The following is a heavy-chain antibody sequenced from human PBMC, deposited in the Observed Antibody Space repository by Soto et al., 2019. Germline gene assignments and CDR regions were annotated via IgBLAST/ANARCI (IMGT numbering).Heavy chain of an antibody. Sequence: SVKVSCKASGGTFSSYTISWVRQAPGQGLEWMGRIIPILGIANYAQKFQGRVTITADKSTSTAYMELSSLRSEDTAVYYCARDRSNDFWSGYPNYFDYWGQGTLVTVSS. CDR2: IIPILGIA. J-gene: IGHJ4*02. CDR1: GGTFSSYT. D-gene: IGHD3-3*01. CDR3: ARDRSNDFWSGYPNYFDY. V-gene: IGHV1-69*04.